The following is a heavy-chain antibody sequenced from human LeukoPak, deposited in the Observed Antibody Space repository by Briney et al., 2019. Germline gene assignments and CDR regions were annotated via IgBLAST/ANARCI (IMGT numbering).Heavy chain of an antibody. CDR3: ARSGSHDY. CDR1: GFTFSTYE. CDR2: ISSSSSYT. J-gene: IGHJ4*02. Sequence: GGSLRLPCAASGFTFSTYEMNWVRQAPGKGLEWVSYISSSSSYTNYADSVKGRFTISRDNAKNSLYLQMNSLRADDTAVYYCARSGSHDYWGQGTLVTVSS. D-gene: IGHD1-26*01. V-gene: IGHV3-11*03.